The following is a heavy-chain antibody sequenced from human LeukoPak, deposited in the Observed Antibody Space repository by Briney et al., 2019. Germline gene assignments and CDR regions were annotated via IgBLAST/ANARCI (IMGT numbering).Heavy chain of an antibody. J-gene: IGHJ1*01. V-gene: IGHV1-46*01. CDR2: INPSGGST. D-gene: IGHD6-13*01. CDR1: GYTFTSYY. Sequence: GASVKVSCKASGYTFTSYYMHWVRQAPGQGLEWMGIINPSGGSTSYAQKFQGRVTMTRDMSTSTVYMELSSLRSEDTAVYYCARESAAAGEYFQHWGQGTLVTVSS. CDR3: ARESAAAGEYFQH.